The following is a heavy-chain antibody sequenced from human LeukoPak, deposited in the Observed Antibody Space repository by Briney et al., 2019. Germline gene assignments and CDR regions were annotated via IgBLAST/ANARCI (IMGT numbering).Heavy chain of an antibody. V-gene: IGHV4-59*08. CDR2: VYYSGST. CDR3: ARGGNYGDYDGYFDY. CDR1: GGSISSYY. J-gene: IGHJ4*02. D-gene: IGHD4-17*01. Sequence: PSESLSLTCTVSGGSISSYYWSWIRPPPGKGLEWSGYVYYSGSTNYNPSLRSRITISVDTSKNQFSLRLSSVTAADTAVYYCARGGNYGDYDGYFDYWGQGTLVTVSS.